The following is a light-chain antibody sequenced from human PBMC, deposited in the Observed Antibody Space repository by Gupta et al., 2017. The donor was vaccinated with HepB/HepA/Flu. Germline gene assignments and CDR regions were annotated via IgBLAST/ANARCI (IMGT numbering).Light chain of an antibody. CDR2: SNN. Sequence: QSVLPQPPSASGTPGQRATISCSGSSSNIGSNTVNWYQQLPGTAPKLLIYSNNQRPSGVPDRFSGSKSGTSASLAISGLQSEDEADYYCAAWDDSLNGVVFGGGTKLTVL. CDR3: AAWDDSLNGVV. J-gene: IGLJ2*01. CDR1: SSNIGSNT. V-gene: IGLV1-44*01.